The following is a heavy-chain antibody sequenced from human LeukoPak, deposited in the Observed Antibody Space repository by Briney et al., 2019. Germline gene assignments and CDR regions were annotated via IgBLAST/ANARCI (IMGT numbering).Heavy chain of an antibody. CDR2: IKSKTDGGTT. CDR3: ARDLGTVTTRKRTYGMDV. V-gene: IGHV3-15*01. D-gene: IGHD4-17*01. J-gene: IGHJ6*02. Sequence: GGSLRLSCAASGFTFSNAWMSWVRQAPGKGLEWVGRIKSKTDGGTTDYAAPGQGRFTISRDDSKNTLYLQMNSLRAEDTAVYYCARDLGTVTTRKRTYGMDVWGQGTTVTVSS. CDR1: GFTFSNAW.